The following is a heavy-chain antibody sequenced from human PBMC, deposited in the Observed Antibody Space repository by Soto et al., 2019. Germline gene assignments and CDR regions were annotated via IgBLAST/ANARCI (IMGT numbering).Heavy chain of an antibody. CDR2: ISYDGSNK. V-gene: IGHV3-30*18. J-gene: IGHJ6*03. Sequence: VQLVESGGGVVQPGRSLRLSCAASGFTFSSYGMHWVRQAPGKGLEWVAVISYDGSNKYYADSVKGRFTISRDNSKNTLYLQMNSLRAEDTAVYYCAKDLSPNDEATKPYYYYMDVWGKGTTVTVSS. D-gene: IGHD1-26*01. CDR3: AKDLSPNDEATKPYYYYMDV. CDR1: GFTFSSYG.